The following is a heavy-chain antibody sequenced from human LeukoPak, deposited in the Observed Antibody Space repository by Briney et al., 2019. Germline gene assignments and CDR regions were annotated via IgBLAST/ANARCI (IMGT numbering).Heavy chain of an antibody. CDR1: GFSFSSHA. D-gene: IGHD1-1*01. CDR3: AKAGLGTYYFDY. Sequence: PGGSLRLSCAATGFSFSSHAMSWVRQAPGKGLEWVSGISSSGGTSYYADSVKGRFTISRDNSKNTLYLQMNSLRAEDTAVNYCAKAGLGTYYFDYWGQGTLVTVSS. CDR2: ISSSGGTS. J-gene: IGHJ4*02. V-gene: IGHV3-23*01.